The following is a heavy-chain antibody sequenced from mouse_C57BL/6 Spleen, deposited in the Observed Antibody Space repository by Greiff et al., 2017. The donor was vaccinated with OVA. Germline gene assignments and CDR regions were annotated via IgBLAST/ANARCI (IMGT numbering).Heavy chain of an antibody. CDR2: IDPETGGT. J-gene: IGHJ2*01. CDR3: TRERSNYDYFDY. Sequence: VKLMESGAELVRPGASVTLSCKASGYTFTDYEMHWVKQTPVHGLEWIGAIDPETGGTAYNQKFKGKAILTADKFSSTAYMELRSLTSEDSAVYYCTRERSNYDYFDYWGQGTTLTVSS. D-gene: IGHD2-5*01. CDR1: GYTFTDYE. V-gene: IGHV1-15*01.